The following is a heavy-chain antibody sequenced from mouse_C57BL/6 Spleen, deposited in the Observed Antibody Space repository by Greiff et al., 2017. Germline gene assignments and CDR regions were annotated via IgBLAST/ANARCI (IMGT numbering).Heavy chain of an antibody. CDR2: ISYDGSN. Sequence: EVKLQESGPGLVKPSQSLSLTCSVTGYSITSGYYWNWIRQFPGNKLEWMGYISYDGSNNYNPSLKNRISITRDTSKNQFFLKLNSVTTEDTATYYCARRVLEGYVDVWGTGTTVTVSS. CDR3: ARRVLEGYVDV. J-gene: IGHJ1*03. V-gene: IGHV3-6*01. CDR1: GYSITSGYY. D-gene: IGHD2-14*01.